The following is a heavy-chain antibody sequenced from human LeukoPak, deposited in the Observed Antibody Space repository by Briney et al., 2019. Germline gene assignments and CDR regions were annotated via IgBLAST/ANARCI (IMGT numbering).Heavy chain of an antibody. Sequence: PGGSLRLSCAASGFTFSSYGMHWVRQAPGKGLEWVAFIRYDGSNKYYADSVKGRFTISRDNSKNTLYLQMNSLRAEDTAVYYCAKDHKKPLYSSSWYGLNYWGQGTLVTVSS. D-gene: IGHD6-13*01. CDR2: IRYDGSNK. J-gene: IGHJ4*02. CDR3: AKDHKKPLYSSSWYGLNY. CDR1: GFTFSSYG. V-gene: IGHV3-30*02.